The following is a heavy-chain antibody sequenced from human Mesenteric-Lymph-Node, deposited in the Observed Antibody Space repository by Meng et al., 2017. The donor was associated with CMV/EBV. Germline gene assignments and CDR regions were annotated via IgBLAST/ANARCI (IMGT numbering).Heavy chain of an antibody. D-gene: IGHD2-2*02. Sequence: SETLSLTCTVSGGSISSDNSYWTWVRQPPGKGLEWIGSIYYSGSTYYNPSLKSRVTISVDTSKNQFSLKLSSVTAADTAVYYCASVLGYCSSTSCYTGDYWGQGTLVTVSS. CDR2: IYYSGST. CDR1: GGSISSDNSY. CDR3: ASVLGYCSSTSCYTGDY. V-gene: IGHV4-39*07. J-gene: IGHJ4*02.